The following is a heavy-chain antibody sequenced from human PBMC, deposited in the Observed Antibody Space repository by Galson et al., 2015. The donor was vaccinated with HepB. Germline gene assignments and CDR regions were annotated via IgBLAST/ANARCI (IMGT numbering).Heavy chain of an antibody. CDR2: IYYSGST. Sequence: TLSLTCTVSGGSISSGGYYWSWIRQHPGKGLEWIGYIYYSGSTYYNPSLKSRVTISVDTSKNQFSLKLSSVTAADTAVYYCANIDYGGNRGAFDIWGQGTMVTVSS. J-gene: IGHJ3*02. CDR1: GGSISSGGYY. CDR3: ANIDYGGNRGAFDI. D-gene: IGHD4-23*01. V-gene: IGHV4-31*03.